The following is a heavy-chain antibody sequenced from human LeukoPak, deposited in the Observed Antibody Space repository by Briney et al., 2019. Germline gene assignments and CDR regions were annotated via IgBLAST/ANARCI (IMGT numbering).Heavy chain of an antibody. Sequence: PSETLSLTCAVSGYSISSGYYWGWIRQPPGKGLEWIGSIYHSGSTYYNPSLKSRVTISVDTSKNQFSLKLSSVTAADTAVYYCARHLAYYDFWSGDQKNFDYWGQGTLVTVSS. CDR2: IYHSGST. CDR1: GYSISSGYY. V-gene: IGHV4-38-2*01. J-gene: IGHJ4*02. CDR3: ARHLAYYDFWSGDQKNFDY. D-gene: IGHD3-3*01.